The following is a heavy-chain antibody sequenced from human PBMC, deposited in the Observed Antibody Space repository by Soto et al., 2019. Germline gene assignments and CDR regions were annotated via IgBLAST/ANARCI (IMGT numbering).Heavy chain of an antibody. J-gene: IGHJ4*02. CDR2: INHSGST. CDR3: ARWIGSSSSPNYFDY. Sequence: SETLSLTCAVYGGSFSGYYWSWIRQPPGKGLEWIGEINHSGSTNYNPSLKSRVTISVDTSKNQFSLKLSSVTAADAAVYYCARWIGSSSSPNYFDYWGQGTLVTVS. D-gene: IGHD6-6*01. CDR1: GGSFSGYY. V-gene: IGHV4-34*01.